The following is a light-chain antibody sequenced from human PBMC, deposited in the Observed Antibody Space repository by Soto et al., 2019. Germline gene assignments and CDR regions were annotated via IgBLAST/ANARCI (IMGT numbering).Light chain of an antibody. Sequence: QSALTLPASVSGSPGQSITISCTGTSSDVGGYNYVSWYQQHPGKAPKLMIYDVSNRPSGVSNRFSGSKSGNTASLTISGLQAEDEADYYCSSYSSISTLVFGGGTKLTVL. J-gene: IGLJ2*01. CDR2: DVS. CDR1: SSDVGGYNY. V-gene: IGLV2-14*01. CDR3: SSYSSISTLV.